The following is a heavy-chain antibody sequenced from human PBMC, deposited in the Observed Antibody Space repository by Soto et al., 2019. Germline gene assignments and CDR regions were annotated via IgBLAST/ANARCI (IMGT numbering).Heavy chain of an antibody. D-gene: IGHD3-22*01. CDR1: GFTFSNYA. CDR3: AKDQNYYDNRPTDY. J-gene: IGHJ4*02. Sequence: PGGSLRLSCAVSGFTFSNYAMSWVRQAPGKGLEWVSAISGSGGDTNYADSVKGRFTISRDNSKNTLYLQMNSLRAEDTAVYYCAKDQNYYDNRPTDYWGQGTPVTVSS. CDR2: ISGSGGDT. V-gene: IGHV3-23*01.